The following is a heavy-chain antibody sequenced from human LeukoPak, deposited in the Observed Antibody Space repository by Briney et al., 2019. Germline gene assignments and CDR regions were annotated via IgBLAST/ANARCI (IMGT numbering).Heavy chain of an antibody. CDR3: ARVRGKYCSSTSCYSFDY. J-gene: IGHJ4*02. CDR1: GGTFSSYA. CDR2: IIPIFGTA. V-gene: IGHV1-69*13. D-gene: IGHD2-2*01. Sequence: SVKVSCKASGGTFSSYAISWVRQAPGQGVEWMGGIIPIFGTANYAQKFQGRVTITADESTSTAYMELSSLRSEDTAVYYCARVRGKYCSSTSCYSFDYWGQGTLVTVSS.